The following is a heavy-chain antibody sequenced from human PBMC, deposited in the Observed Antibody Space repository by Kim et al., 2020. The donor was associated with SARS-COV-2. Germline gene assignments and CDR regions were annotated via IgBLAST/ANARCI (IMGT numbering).Heavy chain of an antibody. CDR2: INHSGSA. V-gene: IGHV4-34*01. D-gene: IGHD3-10*01. Sequence: SETLSLTCAVYGESFSGYYWSWIRQPPGKGLEWIGEINHSGSANYNPSLKSRVTLSVDTSKKQFSLKLTSVTAADSAVYYCARGTMVRGVILIYWGQGSRVTVSS. CDR3: ARGTMVRGVILIY. CDR1: GESFSGYY. J-gene: IGHJ4*02.